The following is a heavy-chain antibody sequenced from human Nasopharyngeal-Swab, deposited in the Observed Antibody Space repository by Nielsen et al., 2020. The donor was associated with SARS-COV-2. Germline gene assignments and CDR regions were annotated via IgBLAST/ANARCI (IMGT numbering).Heavy chain of an antibody. J-gene: IGHJ6*02. Sequence: GESLKISCAASGFTFSSYSMNWVRQAPGKGLEWVSSISSSSSYIYYADSVKGRFTISRDNAKNSLYLQMNSLRAEDTAVYYCVRDRLNGGGMDVWGQGTTVTVSS. CDR1: GFTFSSYS. V-gene: IGHV3-21*01. CDR2: ISSSSSYI. CDR3: VRDRLNGGGMDV. D-gene: IGHD3-9*01.